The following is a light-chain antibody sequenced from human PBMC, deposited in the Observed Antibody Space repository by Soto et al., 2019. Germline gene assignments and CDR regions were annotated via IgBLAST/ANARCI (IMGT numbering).Light chain of an antibody. CDR2: DAS. CDR1: QSVSSY. J-gene: IGKJ5*01. Sequence: EIVLTQSAGTLSLSPGERATLSCRASQSVSSYLAWYQQKPGQAPRLLLYDASNRATGIPARFSGSGSGTDFTLTISSLEPEDFAVYYCQQRSNWPPTFGQGTRLEIK. CDR3: QQRSNWPPT. V-gene: IGKV3-11*01.